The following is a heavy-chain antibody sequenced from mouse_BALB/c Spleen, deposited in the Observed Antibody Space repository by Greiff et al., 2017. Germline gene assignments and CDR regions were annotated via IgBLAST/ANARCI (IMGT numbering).Heavy chain of an antibody. CDR1: GFNIKDYY. J-gene: IGHJ2*01. V-gene: IGHV14-4*02. CDR3: NAGGAVLYFDY. D-gene: IGHD1-1*01. CDR2: IDPENGDT. Sequence: VQLQQSGAELVRPGASVKLSCTASGFNIKDYYMHWVKQRPEQGLEWIGWIDPENGDTEYAPKFQGKATMTADTSSNTAYLQLSSLTSEDTAVYYCNAGGAVLYFDYWGQGTTLTVSS.